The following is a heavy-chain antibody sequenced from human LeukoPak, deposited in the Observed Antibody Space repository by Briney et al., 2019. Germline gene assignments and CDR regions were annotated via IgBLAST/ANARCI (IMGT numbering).Heavy chain of an antibody. D-gene: IGHD6-13*01. Sequence: PSETLSLTCTVSGGSISSYYWGWIRQPPGKGLEWIGSVYYSGSTYYNPSLKSRVTISVDTSKDQFSLKLSSVTAADTAVYYCARQVRIAAAGTGWFDPWGQGTLVTVSS. V-gene: IGHV4-39*01. CDR1: GGSISSYY. CDR3: ARQVRIAAAGTGWFDP. CDR2: VYYSGST. J-gene: IGHJ5*02.